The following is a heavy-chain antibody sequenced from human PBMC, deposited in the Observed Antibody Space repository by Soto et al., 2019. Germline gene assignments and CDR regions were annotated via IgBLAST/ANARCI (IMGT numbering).Heavy chain of an antibody. CDR1: GGSISSYY. CDR3: ARLVYRYSSSSHAISYYYYMDV. CDR2: IYYSGST. Sequence: PSETLSLTCTVSGGSISSYYWSWIRQPPGKGLEWIGYIYYSGSTNYNPSLKSRVTISVDTSKNQFSLNLSSVTAADTAVYYCARLVYRYSSSSHAISYYYYMDVWGKGTTVTVSS. V-gene: IGHV4-59*08. D-gene: IGHD6-6*01. J-gene: IGHJ6*03.